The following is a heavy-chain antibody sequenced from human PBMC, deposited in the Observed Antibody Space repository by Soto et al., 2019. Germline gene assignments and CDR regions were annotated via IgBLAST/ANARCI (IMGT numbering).Heavy chain of an antibody. V-gene: IGHV3-53*01. CDR3: ARVMVYGPNHFDH. CDR1: GYSFRSYG. D-gene: IGHD4-17*01. Sequence: GGSLRLSCAASGYSFRSYGMHWVRQAPGKGLEWVSSIYAGGGTYYTDSVQGRFTISRDISKNTVSLQMNSLRAEDTAVYYCARVMVYGPNHFDHWGQGTLVTVSS. CDR2: IYAGGGT. J-gene: IGHJ4*02.